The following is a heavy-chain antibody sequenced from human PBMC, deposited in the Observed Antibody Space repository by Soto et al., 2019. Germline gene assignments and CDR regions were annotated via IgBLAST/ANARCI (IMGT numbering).Heavy chain of an antibody. D-gene: IGHD3-10*01. CDR1: GGSIISGGYY. J-gene: IGHJ6*02. Sequence: QVQLQESGPGLVKPSQTLSLTCTVSGGSIISGGYYWSWIRQHPGKGLEWVGYIYYSGRTYYNPSLKSRVTISVDTSTKQLSLKLSSVTAVDTDVYYCARVFGFGGMDVWGQGTTVTVSS. V-gene: IGHV4-31*03. CDR3: ARVFGFGGMDV. CDR2: IYYSGRT.